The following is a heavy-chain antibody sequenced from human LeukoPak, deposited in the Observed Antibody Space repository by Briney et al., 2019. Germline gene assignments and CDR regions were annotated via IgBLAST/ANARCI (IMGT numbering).Heavy chain of an antibody. V-gene: IGHV3-21*01. D-gene: IGHD3-16*01. CDR1: GFTFSSYS. CDR3: ARDWGQVGFDP. CDR2: ISSSSSYI. Sequence: GRSLRLSCAASGFTFSSYSMNWVRPAPGKGLEWVSSISSSSSYIYYADSVKGRFTISRDNAKNSLYLQMNSLRAEDTAVYYCARDWGQVGFDPWGRGTLVTVSS. J-gene: IGHJ5*02.